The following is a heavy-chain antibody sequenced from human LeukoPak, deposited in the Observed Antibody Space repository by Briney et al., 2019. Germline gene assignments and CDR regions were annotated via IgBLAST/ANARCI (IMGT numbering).Heavy chain of an antibody. CDR2: INPSGGNT. D-gene: IGHD3-10*01. CDR3: AREDVVLLDAVRSYYYGMDV. V-gene: IGHV1-46*01. J-gene: IGHJ6*02. Sequence: ASLKVSCKASGYTFSSYYMNWVRQAPGQGLEWMGIINPSGGNTSYAQKFQDRVTMTRDTSTSTAYMELSSLKSEDTAVYYCAREDVVLLDAVRSYYYGMDVWGQGSTVTVSS. CDR1: GYTFSSYY.